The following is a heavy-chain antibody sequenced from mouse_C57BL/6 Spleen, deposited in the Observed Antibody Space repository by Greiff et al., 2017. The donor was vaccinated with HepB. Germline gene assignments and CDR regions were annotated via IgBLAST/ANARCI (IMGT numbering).Heavy chain of an antibody. CDR2: IDPETGGT. J-gene: IGHJ4*01. CDR1: GYTFTDYE. D-gene: IGHD2-1*01. CDR3: TRVPLYYVNSYYAMDY. Sequence: QVQLQQSGAELVRPGASVTLSCKASGYTFTDYEMHWVKQTPVHGLEWIGAIDPETGGTAYNQKFKGKAILTADKSSSTAYMELRSLTSEDSAVYYCTRVPLYYVNSYYAMDYWGQGTTLTVSS. V-gene: IGHV1-15*01.